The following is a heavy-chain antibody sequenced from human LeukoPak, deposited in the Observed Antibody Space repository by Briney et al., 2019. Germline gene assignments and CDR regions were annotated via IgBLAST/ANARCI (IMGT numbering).Heavy chain of an antibody. J-gene: IGHJ4*02. D-gene: IGHD3-22*01. CDR1: GGTFSSYA. CDR3: ASRQDYYDSSGYYSPLFDY. V-gene: IGHV1-69*01. CDR2: IIPIFGTA. Sequence: SVKVSCRASGGTFSSYAISWVRQAPGQGLEWMGGIIPIFGTANYAQKFQGRVTITADESTSTAYMELSNLRSEDTAVYYCASRQDYYDSSGYYSPLFDYWGQGTLVTVSS.